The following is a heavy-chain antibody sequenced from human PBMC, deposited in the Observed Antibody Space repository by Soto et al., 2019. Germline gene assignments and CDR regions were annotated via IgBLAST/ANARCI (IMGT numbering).Heavy chain of an antibody. J-gene: IGHJ5*02. Sequence: PSETLSLTCAVYGESSFSGYYWNWIRQPPGKGLEWIGEINHSGSTNYNPSLKSRVTISVDTSKNRFSLKLNSVTAADTAVYYCARTESGTFDPWGQGTLVTVSS. V-gene: IGHV4-34*01. CDR3: ARTESGTFDP. CDR2: INHSGST. D-gene: IGHD1-7*01. CDR1: GESSFSGYY.